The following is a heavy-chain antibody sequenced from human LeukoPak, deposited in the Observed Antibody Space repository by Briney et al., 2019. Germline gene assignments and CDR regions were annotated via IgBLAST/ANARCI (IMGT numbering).Heavy chain of an antibody. D-gene: IGHD3-9*01. J-gene: IGHJ4*02. V-gene: IGHV3-48*03. Sequence: GGSLRLSCAASGFTFSSYEMNWVRQAPGKGLEWVSYISSSGSTIYYADSVKGRFTISRDNAKNSLYLQMNSLRAEDTAVYYCARGADILTGYVTFDYWGQGSLVTVSS. CDR3: ARGADILTGYVTFDY. CDR2: ISSSGSTI. CDR1: GFTFSSYE.